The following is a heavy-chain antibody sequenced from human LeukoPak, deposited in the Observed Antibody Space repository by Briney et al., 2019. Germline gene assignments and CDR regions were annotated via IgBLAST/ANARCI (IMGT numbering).Heavy chain of an antibody. V-gene: IGHV5-51*01. Sequence: GESLKISCKGSDYSFTNYWIGWVRQMPGKGLEWMGVIYPDDSDTRYSPSFRGHVTISADKSISTAYLRWSSLKAPATASIYWRGNVQGGYYDGMDVWGQGPPVTVSS. CDR2: IYPDDSDT. CDR3: RGNVQGGYYDGMDV. CDR1: DYSFTNYW. J-gene: IGHJ6*02. D-gene: IGHD3-16*01.